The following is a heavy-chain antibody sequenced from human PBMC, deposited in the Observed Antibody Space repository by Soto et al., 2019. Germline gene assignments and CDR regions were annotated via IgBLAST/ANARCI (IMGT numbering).Heavy chain of an antibody. J-gene: IGHJ4*02. CDR3: AREAPYGDPSDY. CDR1: GFTFSTYN. Sequence: GGSLRRSCADSGFTFSTYNMNWVRQAPGKGLEWVSSISSTITYIYYADSVKGRFTISRDNAKNTLYLQMNSLRAEDTAVYYCAREAPYGDPSDYWGQGTLVTVSS. CDR2: ISSTITYI. V-gene: IGHV3-21*01. D-gene: IGHD4-17*01.